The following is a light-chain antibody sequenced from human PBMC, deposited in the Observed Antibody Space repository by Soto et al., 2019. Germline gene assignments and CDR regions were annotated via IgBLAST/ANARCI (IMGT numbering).Light chain of an antibody. J-gene: IGKJ1*01. V-gene: IGKV1-5*03. CDR2: KAS. CDR3: QESYSTLWGT. Sequence: DIQMTQSPSTLSASVGDRVTITCRASQSISSWLAWYQQKPGKAPKLLIYKASSLESGVPSRFSGSGSGTEFTLTISSLEPEDFATYYCQESYSTLWGTCGQGTKVDIK. CDR1: QSISSW.